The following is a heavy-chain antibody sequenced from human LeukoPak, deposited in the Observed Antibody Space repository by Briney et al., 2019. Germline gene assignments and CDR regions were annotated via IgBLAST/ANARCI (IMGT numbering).Heavy chain of an antibody. Sequence: SVKVSCKASGGTFSGYAISWVRQAPGQGLEWMGGIIPIFGTATYAQNFQGRVTITADESTSTAYMELSSLRSEDTAVYYCARQYSSGPTEYFDYWGQGTLVTVSS. CDR1: GGTFSGYA. J-gene: IGHJ4*02. D-gene: IGHD6-19*01. CDR3: ARQYSSGPTEYFDY. V-gene: IGHV1-69*13. CDR2: IIPIFGTA.